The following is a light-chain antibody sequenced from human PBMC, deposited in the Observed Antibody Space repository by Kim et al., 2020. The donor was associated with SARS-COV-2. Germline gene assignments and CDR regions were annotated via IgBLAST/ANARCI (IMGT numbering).Light chain of an antibody. J-gene: IGLJ2*01. Sequence: ALGQTVSITCQGDSLRSYYASCYQQKPGQAPVLVIYGKNNRPSGIPDRFSGSSSGNTASLTITGAQAEDEADYYCNSRDSSGNHVVFGGGTKLTVL. V-gene: IGLV3-19*01. CDR3: NSRDSSGNHVV. CDR1: SLRSYY. CDR2: GKN.